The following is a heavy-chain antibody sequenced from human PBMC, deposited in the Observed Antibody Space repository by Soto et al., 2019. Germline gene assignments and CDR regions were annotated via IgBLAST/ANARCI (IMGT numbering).Heavy chain of an antibody. J-gene: IGHJ4*02. CDR1: GGSISSYY. CDR3: ARILPTMVRGVITDGYFDY. V-gene: IGHV4-59*08. Sequence: QVQLQESGPGLVKPSETLSLTCTVSGGSISSYYWSWIRQPPGKGLEWIGYIYYSGSTNYNPSLTSRITISVDTSKNQFSLKLSSVTAADTAVYYCARILPTMVRGVITDGYFDYWGQGTLVTVSS. D-gene: IGHD3-10*01. CDR2: IYYSGST.